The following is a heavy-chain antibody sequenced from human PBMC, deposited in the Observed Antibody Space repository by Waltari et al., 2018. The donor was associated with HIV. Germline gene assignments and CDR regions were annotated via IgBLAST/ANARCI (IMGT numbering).Heavy chain of an antibody. V-gene: IGHV3-21*01. D-gene: IGHD3-22*01. J-gene: IGHJ4*02. CDR2: SIVSSSYI. Sequence: EVQLVESGGGLVKPGGSLRLSCAASGFIFSTYSMNWVRQAPGKGLEGSSSSIVSSSYIYYGDSLKGRFTIARDNAKNSLCLQMNSLRAEDTAVYYCARGRYYYDSSGYYDNLPFDYWGQGTLVTVST. CDR3: ARGRYYYDSSGYYDNLPFDY. CDR1: GFIFSTYS.